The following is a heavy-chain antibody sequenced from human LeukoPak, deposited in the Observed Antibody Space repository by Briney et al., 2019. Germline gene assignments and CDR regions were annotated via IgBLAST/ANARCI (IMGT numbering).Heavy chain of an antibody. Sequence: GGSLRLSCAASGFTFSSYAMNWVRQAPGKGLEWVSAISGSGGSTYYADSVKGRFTISRDNSKNTLYLQMNSLRAEDTAVYYCAKTPRSSSGYYDYWGQGTLVTVSS. CDR1: GFTFSSYA. J-gene: IGHJ4*02. V-gene: IGHV3-23*01. D-gene: IGHD3-22*01. CDR2: ISGSGGST. CDR3: AKTPRSSSGYYDY.